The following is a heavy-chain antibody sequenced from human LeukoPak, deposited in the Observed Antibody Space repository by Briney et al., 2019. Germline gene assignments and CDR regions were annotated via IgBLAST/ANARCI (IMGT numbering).Heavy chain of an antibody. D-gene: IGHD3-16*01. Sequence: SETLSLTCTVSGGSISNTNDYWGWIRQPPGKGLEWIGSVYYSGSTCYNPSLKRRVTIFVDTSKKQISLKLSSVTAADTAVYYCARQRSALALFYFDHWGQGTLVTVSS. CDR3: ARQRSALALFYFDH. V-gene: IGHV4-39*01. CDR1: GGSISNTNDY. CDR2: VYYSGST. J-gene: IGHJ4*02.